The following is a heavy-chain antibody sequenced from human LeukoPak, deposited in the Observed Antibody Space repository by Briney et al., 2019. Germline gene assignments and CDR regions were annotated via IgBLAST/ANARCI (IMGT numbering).Heavy chain of an antibody. J-gene: IGHJ4*02. CDR2: INPNSGGT. V-gene: IGHV1-2*02. D-gene: IGHD1-26*01. CDR1: GYTFTDYY. Sequence: ASVKVSCKASGYTFTDYYMHWVRQAPGQGLEWMGWINPNSGGTNYAQKFQGRVTMTRDTSISTAYMELSRLRSDDTAVYYCATQNPGSSSYFDYWGQGTLVTVSS. CDR3: ATQNPGSSSYFDY.